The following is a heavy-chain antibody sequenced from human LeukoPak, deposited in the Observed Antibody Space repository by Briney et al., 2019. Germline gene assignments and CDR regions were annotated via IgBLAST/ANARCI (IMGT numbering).Heavy chain of an antibody. CDR3: ARKGPKFTNFGVVNRRTYMDV. J-gene: IGHJ6*03. V-gene: IGHV4-34*01. D-gene: IGHD3-3*01. CDR1: GGSFSGYY. CDR2: INHSGST. Sequence: SETLSLTCAVYGGSFSGYYLSWIRQPPGKGLEWIGEINHSGSTNYNPSLKSRVTISVDTSKNQFSLKLSSVTAADTAVYYCARKGPKFTNFGVVNRRTYMDVWGKGTTVTVSS.